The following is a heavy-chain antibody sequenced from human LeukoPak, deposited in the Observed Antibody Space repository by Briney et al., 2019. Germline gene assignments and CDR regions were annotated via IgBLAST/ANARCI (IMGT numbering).Heavy chain of an antibody. CDR3: ARDLAVARNWYFDL. CDR2: MNPNSGNT. J-gene: IGHJ2*01. CDR1: GYTFTSYD. Sequence: ASVKVSCKASGYTFTSYDINGVGQATGQGGEWMGWMNPNSGNTGYAQKFQGRVTMTRNTSISTAYMELSSLRSEDTAVYYCARDLAVARNWYFDLWGRGTLVTVSS. D-gene: IGHD6-19*01. V-gene: IGHV1-8*01.